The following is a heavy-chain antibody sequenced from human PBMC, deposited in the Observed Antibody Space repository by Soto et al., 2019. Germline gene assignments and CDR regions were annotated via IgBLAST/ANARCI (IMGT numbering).Heavy chain of an antibody. Sequence: QVQLVESGGGVVQPGRSLRLSCAASGFTFSSYGMHWVRQAPGKGLEWVAVISYDGSNKYYADSVKGRFTISRDNSKNTLYLQMNSLRAEDTAVYYCAKDHATINHFAYLDYWGQGTLVTVYS. D-gene: IGHD2-21*01. CDR1: GFTFSSYG. CDR3: AKDHATINHFAYLDY. J-gene: IGHJ4*02. CDR2: ISYDGSNK. V-gene: IGHV3-30*18.